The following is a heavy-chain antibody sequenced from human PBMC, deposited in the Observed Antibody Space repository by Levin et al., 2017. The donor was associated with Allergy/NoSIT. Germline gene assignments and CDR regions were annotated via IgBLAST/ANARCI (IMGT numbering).Heavy chain of an antibody. CDR3: ARGIAVGGNY. D-gene: IGHD6-19*01. V-gene: IGHV4-59*01. CDR1: GGSINSYY. J-gene: IGHJ4*02. CDR2: IQYSGNT. Sequence: PSETLSLTCTVSGGSINSYYWSWIRQPPGKGLEWVGYIQYSGNTNYNPSLKSRVTISIDTSKTQFSMRLTSGTAADTAVYYWARGIAVGGNYWGQGTLVTVSS.